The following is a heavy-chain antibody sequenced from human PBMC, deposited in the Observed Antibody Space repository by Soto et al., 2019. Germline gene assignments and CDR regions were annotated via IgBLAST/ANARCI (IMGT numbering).Heavy chain of an antibody. CDR2: ISASGTGT. V-gene: IGHV3-23*01. J-gene: IGHJ4*02. CDR1: GFTFDTFA. Sequence: PGGSLRLSCAASGFTFDTFAMSWVRQTPQRGLEWVSAISASGTGTLYTDSVKGRFTISRDTSKNTLSLQMTSLRADDTAVYYCARDNSMLGAPFHYWGQGTLVTVSS. D-gene: IGHD3-16*01. CDR3: ARDNSMLGAPFHY.